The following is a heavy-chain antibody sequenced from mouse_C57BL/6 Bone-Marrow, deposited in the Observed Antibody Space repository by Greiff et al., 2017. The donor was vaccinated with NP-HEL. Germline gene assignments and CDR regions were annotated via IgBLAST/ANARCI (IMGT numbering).Heavy chain of an antibody. J-gene: IGHJ4*01. Sequence: EVQLVESGGDLVKPGGSLKLSCAASGFTFSSYGMSWVRQTPDKRLEWVATISSGGSYPYYPDSVKGRFTISRANAKNTLYLQMSSLKCEDTAMYYCARRGYYGNYDYAMDYWGQGTSVTVSS. D-gene: IGHD2-1*01. V-gene: IGHV5-6*01. CDR3: ARRGYYGNYDYAMDY. CDR1: GFTFSSYG. CDR2: ISSGGSYP.